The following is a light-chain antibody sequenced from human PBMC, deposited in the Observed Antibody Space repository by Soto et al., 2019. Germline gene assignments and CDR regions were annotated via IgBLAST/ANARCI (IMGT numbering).Light chain of an antibody. Sequence: QYALTQPASVSGSPGQSITISCTGTSSDVGSYNYVSWYQHHPGKAPKLMIYDVSHRPSGVSNRFSGSKSGSTASLTISGLQADDEADYYCTSYTRSNTLVVFGGGTKLTVL. J-gene: IGLJ2*01. CDR2: DVS. V-gene: IGLV2-14*03. CDR3: TSYTRSNTLVV. CDR1: SSDVGSYNY.